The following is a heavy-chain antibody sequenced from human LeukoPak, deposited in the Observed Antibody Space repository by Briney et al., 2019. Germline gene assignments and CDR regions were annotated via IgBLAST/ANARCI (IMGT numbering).Heavy chain of an antibody. J-gene: IGHJ3*02. CDR2: ISGSGGST. CDR1: GFTFSSYA. V-gene: IGHV3-23*01. CDR3: AKVRDIVVVVAPLWPLGAFDI. Sequence: GGSLRLSCAASGFTFSSYAMSWVRQAPGKGLEWVSAISGSGGSTYYADSVKGRFTISRDNSKNTLYLQMNSLRAEDTAVYYCAKVRDIVVVVAPLWPLGAFDIWGQGTMVTVSS. D-gene: IGHD2-15*01.